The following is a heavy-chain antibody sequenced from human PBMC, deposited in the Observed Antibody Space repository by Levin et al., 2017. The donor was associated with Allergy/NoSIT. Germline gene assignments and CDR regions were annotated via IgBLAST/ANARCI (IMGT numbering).Heavy chain of an antibody. D-gene: IGHD2-2*01. V-gene: IGHV3-21*01. CDR3: ARDWGMLGYCSRTTCPDAFDV. Sequence: GGSLRLSCAASGFTFSSYSMNWVRQAPGKGLEWVSSITSSSTYIYYADSVKGRFTISRDDAKNSLYLQMNSLRAEDTAVYYCARDWGMLGYCSRTTCPDAFDVWGQGTMVTVSS. J-gene: IGHJ3*01. CDR2: ITSSSTYI. CDR1: GFTFSSYS.